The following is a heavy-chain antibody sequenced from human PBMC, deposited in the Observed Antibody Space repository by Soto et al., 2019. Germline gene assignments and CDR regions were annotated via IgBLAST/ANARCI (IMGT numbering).Heavy chain of an antibody. CDR1: GFICSSYD. Sequence: EVQMWESGGGLAQPGGSLRVSCAVSGFICSSYDMSWVRQAPGKGLEWVSTILVGGSTHYEDSVKGRFTISRDPSKNTVYLQMNSLTAGDTAVYYCAKATATGGGAFEIYGQGTMVTVSS. D-gene: IGHD2-8*02. CDR3: AKATATGGGAFEI. J-gene: IGHJ3*02. CDR2: ILVGGST. V-gene: IGHV3-23*01.